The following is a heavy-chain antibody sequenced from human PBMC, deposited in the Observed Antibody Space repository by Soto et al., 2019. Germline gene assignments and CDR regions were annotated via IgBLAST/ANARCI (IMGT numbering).Heavy chain of an antibody. J-gene: IGHJ6*03. Sequence: PGESLKISCKGSGYSFTSYWIGWVRQMPGKGLEWMVIIYPGDSDTRYSPSFQGQVTISADESISTAYLQWSSLKASDTAMYYCARMGYDFWSGYYREYYMDVWGKGTTVTVSS. D-gene: IGHD3-3*01. CDR2: IYPGDSDT. CDR1: GYSFTSYW. CDR3: ARMGYDFWSGYYREYYMDV. V-gene: IGHV5-51*01.